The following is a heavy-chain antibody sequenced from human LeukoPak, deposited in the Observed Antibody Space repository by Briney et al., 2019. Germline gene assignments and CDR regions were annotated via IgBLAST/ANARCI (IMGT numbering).Heavy chain of an antibody. V-gene: IGHV4-34*01. Sequence: SETLSLTCGVYGGPFSGYFWIWIRQPPGKGLEWIGEINHSGSTNYNPSPKSRVTISVDTSKNQFSLKLSSVTAADTAVYYCARGGAAAGARGYMDVWGKGTTVTVSS. J-gene: IGHJ6*03. CDR2: INHSGST. CDR3: ARGGAAAGARGYMDV. CDR1: GGPFSGYF. D-gene: IGHD6-13*01.